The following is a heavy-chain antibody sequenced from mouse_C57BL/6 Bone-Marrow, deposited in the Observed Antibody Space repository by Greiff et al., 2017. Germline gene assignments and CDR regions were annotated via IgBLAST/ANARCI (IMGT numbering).Heavy chain of an antibody. V-gene: IGHV1-5*01. Sequence: EVQLQQSGTVLARPGASVKMSCKTSGYTFTSYWMHWVKQRPGQGLEWIGAIYPGNSDTSYNQKFKGKAKLTAVTSASTAYMELSSLTNEDSAVYYCTSASWPRRRGGYYAMDYWGQGTSVTVSS. CDR2: IYPGNSDT. D-gene: IGHD2-12*01. J-gene: IGHJ4*01. CDR3: TSASWPRRRGGYYAMDY. CDR1: GYTFTSYW.